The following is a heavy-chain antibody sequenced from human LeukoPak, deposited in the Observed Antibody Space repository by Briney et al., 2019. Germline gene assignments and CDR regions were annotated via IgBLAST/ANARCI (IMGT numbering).Heavy chain of an antibody. CDR2: LSGSGAAT. Sequence: SGGSLRLSCATSGFTFSSYAMSWVRQAPGKGLEGASALSGSGAATYYANSVNVRFTISRDNSKNTLYLKMNSLRAEDTAIYYCAKTGNNNEGSFDFWGQGTLVTVSS. V-gene: IGHV3-23*01. J-gene: IGHJ4*02. CDR1: GFTFSSYA. CDR3: AKTGNNNEGSFDF. D-gene: IGHD1/OR15-1a*01.